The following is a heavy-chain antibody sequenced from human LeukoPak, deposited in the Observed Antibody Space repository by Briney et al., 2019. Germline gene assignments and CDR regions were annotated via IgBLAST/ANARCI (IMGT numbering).Heavy chain of an antibody. CDR2: ISSSGSNI. Sequence: GGSLRLSCAASGFTFSSYAMNWVRQAPEKGLEWVSYISSSGSNIYYGDSAKGRFTISRENDKNSMYLQMNSMRAEDTAVYYCARDAVRGVFDIWGQGTMVTVSS. J-gene: IGHJ3*02. D-gene: IGHD3-10*01. CDR1: GFTFSSYA. V-gene: IGHV3-48*03. CDR3: ARDAVRGVFDI.